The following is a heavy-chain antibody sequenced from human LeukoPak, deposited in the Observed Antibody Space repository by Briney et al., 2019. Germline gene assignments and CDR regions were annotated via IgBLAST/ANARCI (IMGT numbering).Heavy chain of an antibody. D-gene: IGHD3-22*01. J-gene: IGHJ4*02. Sequence: SGPTLVNPTQTLTLTCTFSGFSPSTSGVGVGWIRQPPGKALEWLALIYWDDDKRYSPSLKSRLTITKDTSKNQVVLTMTNMDPVDTATYYCAHFGSSGYQPLSFDYWGQGTLVTVSS. CDR1: GFSPSTSGVG. CDR2: IYWDDDK. V-gene: IGHV2-5*02. CDR3: AHFGSSGYQPLSFDY.